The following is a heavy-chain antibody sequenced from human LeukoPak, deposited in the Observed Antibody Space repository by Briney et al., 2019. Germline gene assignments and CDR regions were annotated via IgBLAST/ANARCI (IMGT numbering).Heavy chain of an antibody. V-gene: IGHV3-23*01. CDR2: ISGSGGST. D-gene: IGHD2-15*01. CDR3: AKDPFFIWKLIS. CDR1: GFTFSSYG. Sequence: GGSLRLSCAASGFTFSSYGMSWVRQAPGKGLEWVSAISGSGGSTYYADSVKGRFTISRDNSKNTLYLQMNSLRAEDTAVYYCAKDPFFIWKLISWGQGTLVTVSS. J-gene: IGHJ4*02.